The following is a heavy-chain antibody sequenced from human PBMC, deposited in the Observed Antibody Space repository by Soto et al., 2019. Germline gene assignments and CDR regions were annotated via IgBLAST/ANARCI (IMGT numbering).Heavy chain of an antibody. Sequence: ASVKVSCNASGSTFTSYDISCVRHAPGQGLEWMGWMNPNSGNTGYAQKFQGRVTMTRNTSISTAYMELSSLRSEDTAVYYCARGGNSGWFDAFDIWGQGTMVTVSS. V-gene: IGHV1-8*01. CDR3: ARGGNSGWFDAFDI. CDR2: MNPNSGNT. J-gene: IGHJ3*02. D-gene: IGHD6-19*01. CDR1: GSTFTSYD.